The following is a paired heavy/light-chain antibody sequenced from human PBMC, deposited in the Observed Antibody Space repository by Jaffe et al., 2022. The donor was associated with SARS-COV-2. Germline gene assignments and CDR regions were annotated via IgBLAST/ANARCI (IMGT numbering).Light chain of an antibody. V-gene: IGKV1-16*01. CDR3: QKYNSFPLT. J-gene: IGKJ3*01. Sequence: DIQVTQSPSSLSANVGDRVTITCRASQDIGTDLAWFQQKPGKAPKSLINAASTLQSGVPSRFSGSGSGTDFTLTISSLQPGDFATYYCQKYNSFPLTFGPGTKVDIK. CDR2: AAS. CDR1: QDIGTD.
Heavy chain of an antibody. J-gene: IGHJ4*02. V-gene: IGHV5-51*01. Sequence: EVQLVQSGAEVKKPGESLTISCKASGYSFATYWIGWVRQMPGKGLEWMGIIYPGDSDTKYSPSFQGQVTISAAKSINTAYLQWSNLKASDTAMYYCARHLGISSTTIDYWGQGTLVTVSS. D-gene: IGHD2-2*01. CDR2: IYPGDSDT. CDR3: ARHLGISSTTIDY. CDR1: GYSFATYW.